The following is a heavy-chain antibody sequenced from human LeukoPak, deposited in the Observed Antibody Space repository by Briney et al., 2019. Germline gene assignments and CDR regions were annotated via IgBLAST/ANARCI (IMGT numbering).Heavy chain of an antibody. V-gene: IGHV3-74*01. CDR2: INSDGSST. CDR1: GFTFRSYW. J-gene: IGHJ6*02. CDR3: ARGSQSDYYYGMDV. Sequence: GPLRLSCAASGFTFRSYWMHWVRQAPGKGLVWVSRINSDGSSTSYADSVKGRSTISRDNAKNSLYLQMNSLRAEDTAVYYCARGSQSDYYYGMDVWGQGTTVTVSS.